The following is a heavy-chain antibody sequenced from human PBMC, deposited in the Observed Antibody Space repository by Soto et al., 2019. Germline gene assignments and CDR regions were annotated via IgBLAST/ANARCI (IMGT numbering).Heavy chain of an antibody. J-gene: IGHJ5*02. CDR1: GYTFSNYG. CDR3: ARVVPGAEAWFGP. Sequence: QVQLVQSGGEVKRPGASVKVSCKTSGYTFSNYGITWVRQAPGQPLEWLGWISLYSDGTNYAQKVQGRVSMTTDTSTTPAYMELRSLRSDDTAGYYCARVVPGAEAWFGPWGQGTLVTVSS. CDR2: ISLYSDGT. D-gene: IGHD2-2*01. V-gene: IGHV1-18*01.